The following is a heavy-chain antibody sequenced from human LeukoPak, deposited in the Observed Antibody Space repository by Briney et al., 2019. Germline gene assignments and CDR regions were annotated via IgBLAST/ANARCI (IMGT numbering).Heavy chain of an antibody. CDR3: VRGGFFRYSGTSGDY. Sequence: GGSLRLSCAASGFLFSNYWMQWVRQAPGKGLEWVANIRQDGGETYYVDSVKGRFTISRDNAQNSLYLQMTSLRVEDMAIYYCVRGGFFRYSGTSGDYWGQGSQVTVSS. J-gene: IGHJ4*02. D-gene: IGHD1-26*01. CDR1: GFLFSNYW. CDR2: IRQDGGET. V-gene: IGHV3-7*01.